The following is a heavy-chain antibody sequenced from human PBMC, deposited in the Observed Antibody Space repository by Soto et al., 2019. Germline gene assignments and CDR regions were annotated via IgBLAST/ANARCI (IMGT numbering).Heavy chain of an antibody. D-gene: IGHD1-26*01. CDR2: ITPTGETT. J-gene: IGHJ4*02. V-gene: IGHV1-46*03. CDR1: GYIFSNYH. Sequence: QLVQSGTEVKEPGASVRVSCKASGYIFSNYHMHWVRQAPGQGLEWMAIITPTGETTIYAQKFKGRITVTRDTSASTLYMHLSSLTSDDTAMYYCVREYEVGCGSYPLWGQGTLVTVSS. CDR3: VREYEVGCGSYPL.